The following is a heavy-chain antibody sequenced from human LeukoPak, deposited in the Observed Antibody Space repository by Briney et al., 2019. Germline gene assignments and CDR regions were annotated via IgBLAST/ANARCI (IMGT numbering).Heavy chain of an antibody. CDR2: IWYDGSNK. CDR3: ARGNSYGSGSYYCDY. V-gene: IGHV3-33*01. D-gene: IGHD3-10*01. CDR1: GFTFSSYG. J-gene: IGHJ4*02. Sequence: PGGSLRLSCAASGFTFSSYGMHWVRQAPGKGLEWVAVIWYDGSNKYYADSVKGRFTISRDNSKNTLYLQMNSLRAEDTAVYYCARGNSYGSGSYYCDYWGQGTLVTVSS.